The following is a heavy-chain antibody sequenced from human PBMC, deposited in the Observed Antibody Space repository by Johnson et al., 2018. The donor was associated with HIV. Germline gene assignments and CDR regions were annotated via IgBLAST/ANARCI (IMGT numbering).Heavy chain of an antibody. CDR1: GFTVSSIY. D-gene: IGHD1-14*01. CDR3: AKDSPNLDAFDI. CDR2: IYSGGST. Sequence: DVQVVESGGGLVQPGGSLKLSCAASGFTVSSIYMSWVRQAPGKGLEWVSVIYSGGSTYYAHSVKGRFTISRDNSKNTLYLQMDSLRAEDTAVYYCAKDSPNLDAFDIWGQGTMVTVSS. J-gene: IGHJ3*02. V-gene: IGHV3-66*01.